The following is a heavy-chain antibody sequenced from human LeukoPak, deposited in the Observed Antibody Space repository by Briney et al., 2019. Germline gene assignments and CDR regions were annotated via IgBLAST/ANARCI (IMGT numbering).Heavy chain of an antibody. D-gene: IGHD2-2*01. Sequence: ASVKVSCKVSGYTLTELSMHWVRQAPGKGLEWMGGFDPEDGETIYAQKFQGRVTMTGDTSTDTAYMELSSLRSEDTAVYYCATALYCSSTSCQPGVQGYYYYYMDVWGKGTTVTVSS. V-gene: IGHV1-24*01. CDR3: ATALYCSSTSCQPGVQGYYYYYMDV. CDR2: FDPEDGET. CDR1: GYTLTELS. J-gene: IGHJ6*03.